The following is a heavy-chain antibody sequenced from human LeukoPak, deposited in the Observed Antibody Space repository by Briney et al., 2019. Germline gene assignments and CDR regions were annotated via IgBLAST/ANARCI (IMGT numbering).Heavy chain of an antibody. CDR3: ARGRYCSSTSCYKVYYYYMDV. J-gene: IGHJ6*03. CDR1: GYTFTGYY. D-gene: IGHD2-2*02. CDR2: IDPNNGVT. V-gene: IGHV1-2*06. Sequence: ASVKVSCKASGYTFTGYYLHWVRQAPGQGLEWVGRIDPNNGVTIYAQAFQGRVTMTRDTSMSTAYMELSRLTSDDTAVYYCARGRYCSSTSCYKVYYYYMDVWGKGTTVTVSS.